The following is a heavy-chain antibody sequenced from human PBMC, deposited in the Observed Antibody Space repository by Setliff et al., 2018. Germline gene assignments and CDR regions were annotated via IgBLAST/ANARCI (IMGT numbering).Heavy chain of an antibody. J-gene: IGHJ6*02. CDR2: IYIGGQT. CDR3: ARQSAVGGSNLKDGTYYGVDA. CDR1: GFAVNSNF. V-gene: IGHV3-66*04. Sequence: PGGSLRLSCAGAGFAVNSNFMTWVRQAPGKGLEWLSVIYIGGQTFYADSVKGRFSISRDESKNTLYLQLNSLRVEDSAIYYCARQSAVGGSNLKDGTYYGVDAWGQGIVVTVSS. D-gene: IGHD1-26*01.